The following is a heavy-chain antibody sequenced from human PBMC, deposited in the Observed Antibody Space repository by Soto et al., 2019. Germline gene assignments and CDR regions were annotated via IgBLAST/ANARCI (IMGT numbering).Heavy chain of an antibody. CDR3: ARSDYYDSSGFHFDY. CDR2: IYYSGST. D-gene: IGHD3-22*01. J-gene: IGHJ4*02. CDR1: GGSISSSSYY. V-gene: IGHV4-39*01. Sequence: PSETLSLTCTVSGGSISSSSYYWGWIRLPPGKGLEWIGSIYYSGSTYYNPSLKSRVTVSVDTSKNQFSLKLSSVTAADTAVYYCARSDYYDSSGFHFDYWGQGTLVTVSS.